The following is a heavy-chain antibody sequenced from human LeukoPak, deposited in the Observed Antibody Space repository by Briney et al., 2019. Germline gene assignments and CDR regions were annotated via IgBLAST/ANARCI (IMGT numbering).Heavy chain of an antibody. CDR2: ISYDGSNK. CDR1: GLTFSSYG. CDR3: ATLGGITMVRGVYYFDY. Sequence: GGSLRLSCAASGLTFSSYGMHWVRQAPGKGLGWVAVISYDGSNKYYADSVKGRFTISRDNSKNTLYLQMNSLRAEDTAVYYCATLGGITMVRGVYYFDYWGQGTLVTVSS. D-gene: IGHD3-10*01. J-gene: IGHJ4*02. V-gene: IGHV3-30*03.